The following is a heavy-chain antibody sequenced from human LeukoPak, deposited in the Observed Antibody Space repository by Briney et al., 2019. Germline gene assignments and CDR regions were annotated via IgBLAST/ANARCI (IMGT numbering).Heavy chain of an antibody. J-gene: IGHJ6*02. V-gene: IGHV1-46*01. CDR1: GYTFTSYY. D-gene: IGHD3-22*01. CDR3: ARRGDSSGYYSNYYYYGMDV. CDR2: INPSGGST. Sequence: ASVKVSCKASGYTFTSYYMHWVRQAPGQGLEWMGIINPSGGSTSYAQKFQGRVTMTRDTSTRTVYMELSSLRSEDTAVYYCARRGDSSGYYSNYYYYGMDVWGQGTTVTVSS.